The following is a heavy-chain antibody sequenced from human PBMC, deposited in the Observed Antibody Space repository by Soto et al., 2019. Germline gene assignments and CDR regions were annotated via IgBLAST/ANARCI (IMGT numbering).Heavy chain of an antibody. CDR3: VRAAGYSGNDYVYYYGMDV. D-gene: IGHD5-12*01. J-gene: IGHJ6*02. CDR2: VWYDGGNK. CDR1: GFTFSSYG. Sequence: QVQLVESGGGVVQPGRSLRLSCAASGFTFSSYGMHWVRQAPGKGLEWVALVWYDGGNKYYADSVKGRFTISRENSKNTLYLQMNSLRDEDTAVYYCVRAAGYSGNDYVYYYGMDVWGQGTTVTVSS. V-gene: IGHV3-33*01.